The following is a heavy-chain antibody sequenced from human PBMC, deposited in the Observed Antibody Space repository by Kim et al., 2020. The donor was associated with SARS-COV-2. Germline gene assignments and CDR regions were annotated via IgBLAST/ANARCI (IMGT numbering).Heavy chain of an antibody. CDR3: ARLSLFGVIY. CDR1: GDSITTTSYY. D-gene: IGHD3-3*01. CDR2: IYYTGST. V-gene: IGHV4-39*01. Sequence: SDTLSLTCSVSGDSITTTSYYWGWIRQPPGKGLEWIGSIYYTGSTHYSPSLQSRVTISEDTSKNQFSLKVSSVTAADTAVYYCARLSLFGVIYWGQGTLVPVSS. J-gene: IGHJ4*02.